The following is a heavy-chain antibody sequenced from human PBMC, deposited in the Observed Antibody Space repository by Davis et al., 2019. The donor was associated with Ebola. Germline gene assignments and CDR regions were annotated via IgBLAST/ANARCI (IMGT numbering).Heavy chain of an antibody. CDR1: GYTFTSYG. V-gene: IGHV1-18*01. D-gene: IGHD6-6*01. CDR2: ISAYTGNT. J-gene: IGHJ6*02. Sequence: ASVKVSCKASGYTFTSYGISWVRQAPGQVLAWMGWISAYTGNTNYAQKLQGRVTMTTDTSTSTAYMELRSLRCDDTAVYYCASGSSGLRTGPYYYYGMDVWGQGTTVTVSS. CDR3: ASGSSGLRTGPYYYYGMDV.